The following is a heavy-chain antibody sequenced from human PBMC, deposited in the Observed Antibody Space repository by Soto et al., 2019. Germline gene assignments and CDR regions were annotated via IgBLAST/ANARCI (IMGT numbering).Heavy chain of an antibody. Sequence: EVQLLESGGGLVQPGGSLRLSCVASGFTFSSYAMNWVRQAPGKGLEWVSGITGSGGSTYHADSVKGRFTISRGNSKNTLYLQMTSLRVEDTVVYFCAKTIRLLYYSFDYWGQGTLVTVSS. J-gene: IGHJ4*02. D-gene: IGHD3-10*01. V-gene: IGHV3-23*01. CDR2: ITGSGGST. CDR3: AKTIRLLYYSFDY. CDR1: GFTFSSYA.